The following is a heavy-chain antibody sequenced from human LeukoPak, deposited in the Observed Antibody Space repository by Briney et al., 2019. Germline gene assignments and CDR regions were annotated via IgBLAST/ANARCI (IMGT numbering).Heavy chain of an antibody. V-gene: IGHV1-2*02. CDR2: INPNSGGT. Sequence: GASVKVSCKASGGTFSSYAISWVRQAPGQGLEWMGWINPNSGGTNYAQKFQGRVTMTRDTSISTAYMELSRLRSDDTAVYYCARVLTGTTIDYFDYWGQGTLVTVSS. J-gene: IGHJ4*02. D-gene: IGHD1-7*01. CDR1: GGTFSSYA. CDR3: ARVLTGTTIDYFDY.